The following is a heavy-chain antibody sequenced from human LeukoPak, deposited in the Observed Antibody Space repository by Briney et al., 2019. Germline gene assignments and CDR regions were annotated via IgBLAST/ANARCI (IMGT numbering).Heavy chain of an antibody. J-gene: IGHJ4*02. V-gene: IGHV3-23*01. Sequence: GGSLRLSCAASGFTFSSYAMSWVRQAPGKGLEWVSAISGSGGSTYYADSVKGRFTISRDNSKNTLYLQMNSLRAEDTAVYYCAKWEMNSFRYCSSTSCSPYFDYWGQGTLVTVSS. CDR2: ISGSGGST. D-gene: IGHD2-2*01. CDR1: GFTFSSYA. CDR3: AKWEMNSFRYCSSTSCSPYFDY.